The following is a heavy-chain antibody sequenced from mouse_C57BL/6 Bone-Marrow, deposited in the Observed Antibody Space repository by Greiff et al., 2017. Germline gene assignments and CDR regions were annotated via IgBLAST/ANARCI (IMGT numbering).Heavy chain of an antibody. Sequence: QVQLQQPGAELVKPGASVKMSCKASGYTFTSYWITWVKQRPGQGLEWIGDIYPGSGSTNYNEKFKSKATLTVDTSYSTAYMQLSSLTSEDAAVYYCARSPNWEDYWGQGTTLTVSS. D-gene: IGHD4-1*01. CDR3: ARSPNWEDY. CDR1: GYTFTSYW. J-gene: IGHJ2*01. V-gene: IGHV1-55*01. CDR2: IYPGSGST.